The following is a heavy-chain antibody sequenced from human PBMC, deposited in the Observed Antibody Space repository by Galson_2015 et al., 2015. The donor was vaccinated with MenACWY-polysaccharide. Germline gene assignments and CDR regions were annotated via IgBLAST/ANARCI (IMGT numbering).Heavy chain of an antibody. D-gene: IGHD3-22*01. Sequence: QSGAEVKKPGESLKISCKGSGDTFTSSWIGWVRQMPGKGLEWMGIIYPGDSETIYSPSFQGQVTISADKSITTAYLPWSSLKTSDTAMFYCARRGNDYDSNLGRGWYFDLWGRGTLVTVSS. CDR1: GDTFTSSW. CDR3: ARRGNDYDSNLGRGWYFDL. CDR2: IYPGDSET. J-gene: IGHJ2*01. V-gene: IGHV5-51*03.